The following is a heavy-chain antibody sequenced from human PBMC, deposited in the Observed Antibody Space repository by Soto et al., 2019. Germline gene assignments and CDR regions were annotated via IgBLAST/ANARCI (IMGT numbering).Heavy chain of an antibody. V-gene: IGHV4-31*03. Sequence: LSLTCSVSGGFISSGGYYWSWIRQHPGKGLEWLGYIYYSGTTYYNPSLKSRVTVSLDTSKNQFSLKLTSVTAADTAVYYCARTDSSGYYFDYWGQGTLVTVSS. J-gene: IGHJ4*02. CDR2: IYYSGTT. CDR1: GGFISSGGYY. D-gene: IGHD3-22*01. CDR3: ARTDSSGYYFDY.